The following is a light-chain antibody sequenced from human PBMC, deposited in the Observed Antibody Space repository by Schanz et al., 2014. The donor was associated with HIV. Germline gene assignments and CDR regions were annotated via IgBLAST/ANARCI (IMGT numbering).Light chain of an antibody. CDR2: EGS. CDR1: ISDVGSYNL. Sequence: QSALTQSASVSGSPGQSITISCTGTISDVGSYNLVSWYQQHPGKAPKLMIYEGSKRPLGVSNRFSGSKSGNTASLTVSGLQAEDEADYYCSSYTSSITLVFGGGTKLTVL. CDR3: SSYTSSITLV. V-gene: IGLV2-14*02. J-gene: IGLJ2*01.